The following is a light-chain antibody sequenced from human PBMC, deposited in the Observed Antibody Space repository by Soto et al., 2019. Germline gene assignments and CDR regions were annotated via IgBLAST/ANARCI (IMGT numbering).Light chain of an antibody. V-gene: IGKV3-20*01. CDR3: QQYGSSGT. CDR1: QGVISNS. CDR2: GVH. Sequence: TVLTQSPGTLSLSPGEGATLSCRSSQGVISNSLGWYQKKPGQAPRLLIYGVHSRATGIRDRCSGSGSGTDFTLTISRLEPEDFAVYYCQQYGSSGTFGQGTKVDI. J-gene: IGKJ1*01.